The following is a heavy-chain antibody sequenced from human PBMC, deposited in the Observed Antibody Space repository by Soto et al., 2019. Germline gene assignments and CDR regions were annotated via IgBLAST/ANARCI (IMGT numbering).Heavy chain of an antibody. CDR1: GYTFTDYA. J-gene: IGHJ6*02. CDR3: ATDLWAMDV. CDR2: ISAGNGDT. D-gene: IGHD3-16*01. Sequence: ASVKVSCKASGYTFTDYAIHWVRQAPGQRLEWMGWISAGNGDTRYSQKFQDRVTITRVTSASTAYMELNNLRSEETAVYFCATDLWAMDVWGQGTTVTVSS. V-gene: IGHV1-3*01.